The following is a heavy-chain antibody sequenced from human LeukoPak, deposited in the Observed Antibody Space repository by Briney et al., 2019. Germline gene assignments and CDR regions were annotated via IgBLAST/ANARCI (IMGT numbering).Heavy chain of an antibody. Sequence: GGSLRLSCAASGFTFSDYYMSWIRQAPGKGLEWVSYISSSGSTIYYADSVKGRFTISRDNAKNSLYLQMNSLRAEDTAVYYCARVAAKVAAMNFYYMDVWGKGTTVTVSS. D-gene: IGHD2-15*01. CDR1: GFTFSDYY. CDR2: ISSSGSTI. CDR3: ARVAAKVAAMNFYYMDV. J-gene: IGHJ6*03. V-gene: IGHV3-11*04.